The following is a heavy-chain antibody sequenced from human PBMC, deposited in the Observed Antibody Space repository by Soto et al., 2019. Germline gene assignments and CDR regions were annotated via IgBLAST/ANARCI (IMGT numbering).Heavy chain of an antibody. CDR2: LIVSHGSP. V-gene: IGHV1-3*01. D-gene: IGHD3-3*01. CDR3: AREPEDGVPGDY. J-gene: IGHJ4*02. CDR1: GYAFTSHT. Sequence: QVQLVQSGAEVKEPGASVRVSCKASGYAFTSHTIHWARQAPGQGLEWMGWLIVSHGSPRYAPQFQGRVTFGRDTSATTAYMELSSLTSEDTAVYYCAREPEDGVPGDYWGQGPPVVVSS.